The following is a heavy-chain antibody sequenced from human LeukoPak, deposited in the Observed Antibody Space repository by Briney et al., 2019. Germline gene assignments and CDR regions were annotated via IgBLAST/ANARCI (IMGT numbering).Heavy chain of an antibody. CDR1: GGSFSGYY. CDR2: INHSGST. J-gene: IGHJ6*03. Sequence: SETLSLTCAVYGGSFSGYYWSWIRQPPGKGLEWIGEINHSGSTNYNPSLKSRVTISVDTSKNQFSLKLSSVTAADTAVYYCTRLVSGVTAILPPYYYYTDVWGKGTTVTVSS. D-gene: IGHD2-21*02. CDR3: TRLVSGVTAILPPYYYYTDV. V-gene: IGHV4-34*01.